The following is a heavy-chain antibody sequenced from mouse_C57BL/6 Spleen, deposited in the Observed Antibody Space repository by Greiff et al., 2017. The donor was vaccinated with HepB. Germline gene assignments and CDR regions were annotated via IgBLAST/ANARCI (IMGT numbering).Heavy chain of an antibody. CDR2: IYPGSGST. J-gene: IGHJ2*01. CDR3: ARGSISYDYAFDY. Sequence: QVHVKQPGAELVKPGASVKMSCKASGYTFTSYWITWVKQRPGQGLEWIGDIYPGSGSTNYNEKFKSKATLTVDTSSSTAYMQLSSLTSEDSAVYYCARGSISYDYAFDYWGQGTTLTVSS. CDR1: GYTFTSYW. V-gene: IGHV1-55*01. D-gene: IGHD2-4*01.